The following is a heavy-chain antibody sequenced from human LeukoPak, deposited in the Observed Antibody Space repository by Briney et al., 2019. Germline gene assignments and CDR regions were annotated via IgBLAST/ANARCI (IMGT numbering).Heavy chain of an antibody. Sequence: ASVKVSCKASGYTFTGYCMHWVRQAPGQGLEWMGWINPNSGGTNYAQKSQGRVTMTRDTSISTAYMELSRLRSDDTAVYYCATRMVSSGWYGSWFDPWGQGTLVTVSS. V-gene: IGHV1-2*02. CDR1: GYTFTGYC. CDR3: ATRMVSSGWYGSWFDP. D-gene: IGHD6-19*01. CDR2: INPNSGGT. J-gene: IGHJ5*02.